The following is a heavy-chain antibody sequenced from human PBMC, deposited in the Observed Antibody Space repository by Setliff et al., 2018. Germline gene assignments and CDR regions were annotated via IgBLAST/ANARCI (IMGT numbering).Heavy chain of an antibody. D-gene: IGHD3-10*01. Sequence: SETLSLTCTVSGGSISSYYWSWIRQPPGKGLEWIGYIYYSGSTNYNPSLKSRVTISVDTSKNQFSLKLSSVTAADTAVYYCAREVGDVIISSDAFDFWGQGTMVTVSS. V-gene: IGHV4-59*12. J-gene: IGHJ3*01. CDR3: AREVGDVIISSDAFDF. CDR1: GGSISSYY. CDR2: IYYSGST.